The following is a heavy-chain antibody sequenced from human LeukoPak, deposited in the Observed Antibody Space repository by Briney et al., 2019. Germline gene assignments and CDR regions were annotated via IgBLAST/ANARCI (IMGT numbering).Heavy chain of an antibody. CDR3: AKAPIFGSGSYYNHVDY. D-gene: IGHD3-10*01. CDR1: GFTFSSYA. CDR2: ISPSGGTT. Sequence: GTLRLSCAASGFTFSSYAMTWVRQAPGRGLEWVSAISPSGGTTYYADSVKGRFTISRDNSKNTLYLQMNSLRAEDTAVYYCAKAPIFGSGSYYNHVDYWGQGTLVTVSS. J-gene: IGHJ4*02. V-gene: IGHV3-23*01.